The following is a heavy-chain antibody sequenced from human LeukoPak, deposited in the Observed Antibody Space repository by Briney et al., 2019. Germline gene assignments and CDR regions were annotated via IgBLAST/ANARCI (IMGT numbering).Heavy chain of an antibody. V-gene: IGHV1-2*02. CDR3: ARGVEYSYGYGY. CDR1: GYTFTGYY. Sequence: GASVKVSCKASGYTFTGYYMHWVRQAPGQGLEWMGWINPSSGGTNYAQKFQGRVTMTRDTSISTAYMELSRLRSDDTAVYYCARGVEYSYGYGYWGQGTLVTVSS. CDR2: INPSSGGT. D-gene: IGHD5-18*01. J-gene: IGHJ4*02.